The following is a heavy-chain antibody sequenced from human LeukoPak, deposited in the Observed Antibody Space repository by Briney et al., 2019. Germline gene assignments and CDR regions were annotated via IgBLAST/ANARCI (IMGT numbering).Heavy chain of an antibody. D-gene: IGHD3-3*01. CDR3: ARDFGRYDFWSGYPDGGNWFDP. CDR2: IYYSGST. V-gene: IGHV4-59*01. J-gene: IGHJ5*02. CDR1: GGSISSYY. Sequence: XTXXLTCTVSGGSISSYYWSWIRQPPGKGLEWVGYIYYSGSTNYNPSLKSRVTISVDTSKNQFSLKLSSVTAADTAMYYCARDFGRYDFWSGYPDGGNWFDPWGQGTLVTVSS.